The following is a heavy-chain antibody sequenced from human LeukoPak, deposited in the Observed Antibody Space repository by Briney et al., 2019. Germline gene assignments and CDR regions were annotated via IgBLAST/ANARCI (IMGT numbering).Heavy chain of an antibody. J-gene: IGHJ4*02. V-gene: IGHV4-34*01. CDR3: ARALPSSSDPFDY. D-gene: IGHD6-6*01. CDR2: INHSGST. CDR1: GGSFSGYY. Sequence: SETLSLTCAVYGGSFSGYYWSWIRQPPGKGLEWIGEINHSGSTNYNPSHKSRVTISVDTSKNQFSLKLSSVTAADTAVYYCARALPSSSDPFDYWGQGTLVTVSS.